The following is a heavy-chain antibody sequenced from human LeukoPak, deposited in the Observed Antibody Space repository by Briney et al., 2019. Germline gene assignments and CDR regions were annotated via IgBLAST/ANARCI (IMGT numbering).Heavy chain of an antibody. CDR2: INPNSGGT. J-gene: IGHJ5*02. CDR3: AREQSSRAARGNWFDP. V-gene: IGHV1-2*06. D-gene: IGHD6-6*01. CDR1: GYTFTGYY. Sequence: GASVKVSCKASGYTFTGYYMHWVRQAPGQGLEWMGRINPNSGGTNYAQKFQGRVTMTRDTSISTAYMELSRLRSDDTAVYYCAREQSSRAARGNWFDPWGQGTLVTVSS.